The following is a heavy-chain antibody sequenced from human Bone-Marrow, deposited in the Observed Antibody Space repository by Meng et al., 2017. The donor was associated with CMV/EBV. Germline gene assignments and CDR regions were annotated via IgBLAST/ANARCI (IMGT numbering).Heavy chain of an antibody. CDR1: GFTFSSYA. J-gene: IGHJ4*02. V-gene: IGHV3-30-3*01. D-gene: IGHD2-8*01. CDR2: ISYDGSNK. CDR3: ALRTY. Sequence: LSLTCAASGFTFSSYAMHWVRQAPGKGLEWVAVISYDGSNKYYADSVKGRFTISRDNSKNTLYLQMNSLRAEDTAVYYCALRTYWGQGKRVTGAS.